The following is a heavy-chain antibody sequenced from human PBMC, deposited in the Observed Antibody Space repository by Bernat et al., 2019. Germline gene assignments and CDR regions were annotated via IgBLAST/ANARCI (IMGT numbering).Heavy chain of an antibody. CDR3: SRPGGSYVFRGFDS. D-gene: IGHD1-26*01. Sequence: EVQLLESGGGLVHPGGSLRLSCAASGFTLSNYAMSWVRQAPGKGLEWVSAIGGSDGNTYYAESVKGRFTISRDNSKNILYLQMNSLRAEDTAVYSCSRPGGSYVFRGFDSWGQGTLVTVSS. CDR2: IGGSDGNT. J-gene: IGHJ4*02. V-gene: IGHV3-23*01. CDR1: GFTLSNYA.